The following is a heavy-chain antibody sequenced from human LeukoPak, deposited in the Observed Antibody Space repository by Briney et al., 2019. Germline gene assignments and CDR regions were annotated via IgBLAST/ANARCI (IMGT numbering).Heavy chain of an antibody. J-gene: IGHJ4*02. CDR2: IHSSGST. Sequence: PSETLSLTCTVSGFSITTYYWSWIRQSPGNGLEWIGQIHSSGSTTYNPSLKSRVTISVDTSKNQFSLHLTSVTVADTAVYYCARDIREVGESHYFDFWGQGTLVTVTS. V-gene: IGHV4-59*01. CDR3: ARDIREVGESHYFDF. CDR1: GFSITTYY. D-gene: IGHD1-26*01.